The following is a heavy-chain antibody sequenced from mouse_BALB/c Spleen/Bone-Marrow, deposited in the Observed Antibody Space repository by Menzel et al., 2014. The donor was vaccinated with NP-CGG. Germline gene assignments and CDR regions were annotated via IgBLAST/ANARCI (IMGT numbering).Heavy chain of an antibody. Sequence: EVQLVESGTVLARPGAAVKMSCKASGYTFSNYWMHWIKQRPGQGLEWIGTIHPGNSDTTYNQKFKGKAKLTAVTSTSTAYMELSSLTNEDSAVYYCATPARNNFDYWGQGTTLTVSS. CDR3: ATPARNNFDY. D-gene: IGHD5-1-1*01. CDR1: GYTFSNYW. V-gene: IGHV1-5*01. CDR2: IHPGNSDT. J-gene: IGHJ2*01.